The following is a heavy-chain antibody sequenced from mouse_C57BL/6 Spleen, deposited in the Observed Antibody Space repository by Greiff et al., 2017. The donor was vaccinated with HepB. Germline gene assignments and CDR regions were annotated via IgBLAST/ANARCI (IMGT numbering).Heavy chain of an antibody. CDR2: IYPGDGDT. Sequence: VQLQQSGAELVKPGASVKISCKASGYAFSSYWMNWVKQRPGKGLEWIGQIYPGDGDTNYNGKFKGKATLTADKSSSTAYMQLSSLTSEDSAVYFCASGNGDSSNYDEFAYWGQGTLVTVSA. D-gene: IGHD2-4*01. J-gene: IGHJ3*01. V-gene: IGHV1-80*01. CDR3: ASGNGDSSNYDEFAY. CDR1: GYAFSSYW.